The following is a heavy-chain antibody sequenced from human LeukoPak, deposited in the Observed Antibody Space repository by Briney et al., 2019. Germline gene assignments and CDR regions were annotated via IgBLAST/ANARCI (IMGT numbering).Heavy chain of an antibody. CDR2: IYPRGSDI. CDR3: AKLKFYSSSWSVRDRGAFDI. CDR1: GYSFTSYW. D-gene: IGHD6-13*01. V-gene: IGHV5-51*01. J-gene: IGHJ3*02. Sequence: GGSLKTPCKGPGYSFTSYWIGWVRQLPGEGLEWMVIIYPRGSDIRYSPHFQGQVTISADKSIRTAYLLWNSLKASDTAMYYCAKLKFYSSSWSVRDRGAFDIWGQGTMVTVSS.